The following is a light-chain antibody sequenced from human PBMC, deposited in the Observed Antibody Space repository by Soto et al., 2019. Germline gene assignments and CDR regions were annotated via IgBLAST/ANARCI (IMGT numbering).Light chain of an antibody. Sequence: AIQGTHSPTSLSASVGDRVTITCRGTQGYRSDLGWYQQKPGKAPKLLIYAASNLQTEVPSRFRASRSGKDLTLTINSLQAEDFATYYCTPDPDYQGTFARGTKVDIX. CDR1: QGYRSD. V-gene: IGKV1-6*01. CDR2: AAS. J-gene: IGKJ2*01. CDR3: TPDPDYQGT.